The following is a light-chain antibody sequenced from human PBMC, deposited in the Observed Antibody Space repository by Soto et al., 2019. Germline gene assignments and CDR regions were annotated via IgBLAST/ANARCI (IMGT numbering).Light chain of an antibody. J-gene: IGKJ1*01. CDR3: QQYNNWPPWT. V-gene: IGKV3-15*01. CDR1: QSVSTN. CDR2: DAS. Sequence: ILMTQSPATLSVSPGERATLSCRASQSVSTNLAWYQQKPGQAPRLLIYDASTRATGIPARFSGRWSGTEFTLTISGLQSEDFAVYYCQQYNNWPPWTFGQGTKVEIK.